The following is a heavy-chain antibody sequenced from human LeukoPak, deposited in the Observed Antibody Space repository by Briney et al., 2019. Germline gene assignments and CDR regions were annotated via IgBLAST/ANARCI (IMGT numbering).Heavy chain of an antibody. V-gene: IGHV1-8*01. D-gene: IGHD2-2*01. CDR2: MNPNSGNT. J-gene: IGHJ6*02. CDR3: ARDLTIVPAAPSYYYYGMAV. CDR1: GYTFTSYD. Sequence: ASVKVSCKASGYTFTSYDINWVRQATGQGLEWMGWMNPNSGNTGYAQKFQGRVTMTRNTSISTAYMELSSLRSEDTAVYYCARDLTIVPAAPSYYYYGMAVWGQGTTVTVSS.